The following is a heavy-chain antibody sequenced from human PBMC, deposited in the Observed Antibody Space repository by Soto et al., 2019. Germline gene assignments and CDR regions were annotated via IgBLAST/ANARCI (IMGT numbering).Heavy chain of an antibody. D-gene: IGHD3-16*02. Sequence: EVQLVVSGGGLVQPGGSLRLSCAASGFIVSSNYMSWVRQAPGKGLEWVSVIYSGGSTYYADSVKGRFTISRDNSKNTLYLQMNSLRAEDTAVYYCARMGVIPFYYYGMDVWGQGTTVTVSS. CDR2: IYSGGST. J-gene: IGHJ6*02. V-gene: IGHV3-66*01. CDR1: GFIVSSNY. CDR3: ARMGVIPFYYYGMDV.